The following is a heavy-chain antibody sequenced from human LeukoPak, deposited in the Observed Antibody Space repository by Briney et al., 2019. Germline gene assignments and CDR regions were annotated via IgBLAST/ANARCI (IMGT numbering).Heavy chain of an antibody. Sequence: SETLSLTCTVSGYSISSGYYWGWIRQPPGKGLEWIGSIYHSGSTYYNPSLKSRVTISVDTSKNQFSLKLSSVTAADTAVYYCARDQGNWFDPWGQGTLVTASS. CDR1: GYSISSGYY. CDR3: ARDQGNWFDP. J-gene: IGHJ5*02. CDR2: IYHSGST. V-gene: IGHV4-38-2*02.